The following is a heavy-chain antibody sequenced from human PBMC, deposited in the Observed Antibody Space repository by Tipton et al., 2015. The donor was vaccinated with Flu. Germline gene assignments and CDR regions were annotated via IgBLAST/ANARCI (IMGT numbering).Heavy chain of an antibody. J-gene: IGHJ6*03. Sequence: LRLSCAVHGGSFSGYYWSWIRQPPGKGLEWIGEINHSGSTNYNPSLKSRVTISVDTSKNQFSLKLSSVTAADTAVYYCARSTRNMDVWGKGTTVTVSS. CDR3: ARSTRNMDV. V-gene: IGHV4-34*01. CDR2: INHSGST. CDR1: GGSFSGYY. D-gene: IGHD2-2*01.